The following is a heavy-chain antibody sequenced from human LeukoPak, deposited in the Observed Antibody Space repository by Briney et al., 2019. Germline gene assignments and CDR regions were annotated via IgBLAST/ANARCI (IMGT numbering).Heavy chain of an antibody. Sequence: PGRSLRLSCAASGFTFSSYAMHWVRQAPGKGLEWVAVISYDGSNKYYADSVKGRFTISRDNSKNTLYLQMNSLRAEDTAVYYCARSSQKWGKGGDAFDIWGQGTMVTVSS. CDR1: GFTFSSYA. CDR2: ISYDGSNK. D-gene: IGHD3-16*01. J-gene: IGHJ3*02. CDR3: ARSSQKWGKGGDAFDI. V-gene: IGHV3-30-3*01.